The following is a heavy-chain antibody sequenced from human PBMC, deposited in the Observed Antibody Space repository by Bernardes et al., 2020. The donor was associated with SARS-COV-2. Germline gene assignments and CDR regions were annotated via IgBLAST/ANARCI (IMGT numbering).Heavy chain of an antibody. Sequence: SETLSLTCTVSGDSISSSSHYWGWVRQPPGKGLEWIGSAYYTGSTYYTPSLRSRLTISVDTSNNQFSLKLTSVTAADTAIYFCARQFTYSSLSLDGYFDLWGRGSLVTVSS. CDR3: ARQFTYSSLSLDGYFDL. V-gene: IGHV4-39*01. D-gene: IGHD5-18*01. J-gene: IGHJ2*01. CDR1: GDSISSSSHY. CDR2: AYYTGST.